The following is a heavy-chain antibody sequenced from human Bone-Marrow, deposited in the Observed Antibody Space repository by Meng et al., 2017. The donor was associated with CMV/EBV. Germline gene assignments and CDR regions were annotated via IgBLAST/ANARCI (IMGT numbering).Heavy chain of an antibody. V-gene: IGHV4-34*01. CDR1: GGSFSGYY. CDR2: INHSGST. D-gene: IGHD3-16*01. Sequence: SETLSLTCAVYGGSFSGYYWSWIRQPPGKGLEWIGEINHSGSTNYNPSLMSRVTISVDTSKNQFSLKLNSVTAADTAVYYCARGSVIMAGGSITPAGYYGMDVWGQGTTVTGSS. J-gene: IGHJ6*02. CDR3: ARGSVIMAGGSITPAGYYGMDV.